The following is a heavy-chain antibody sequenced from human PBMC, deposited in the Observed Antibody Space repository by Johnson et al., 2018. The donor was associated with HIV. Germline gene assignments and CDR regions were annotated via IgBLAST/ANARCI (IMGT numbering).Heavy chain of an antibody. CDR1: AFTFSSND. CDR3: AKIITGTTYDAPDL. CDR2: ISGSDHST. V-gene: IGHV3-23*04. D-gene: IGHD1-20*01. Sequence: VHLVESGGGLVQPGGSLRLSCGASAFTFSSNDMKWVRQAPGKGLEWVSPISGSDHSTYYADSVKGRFTISRDDSANTVYVQMNSLRTEDTGMYYCAKIITGTTYDAPDLWGQGTMVTVSS. J-gene: IGHJ3*01.